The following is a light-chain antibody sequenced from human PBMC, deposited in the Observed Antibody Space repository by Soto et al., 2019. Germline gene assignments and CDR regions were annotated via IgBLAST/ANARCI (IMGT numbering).Light chain of an antibody. CDR1: SSDIGGYKY. Sequence: QSALTQPASVSGSPGQSITISCTGTSSDIGGYKYVSWYQQHPGKAPKLMIYEVSNRPSGVSNRFSGSKSGNTASLTISGLQAEDEADYYCSSYTSSSSWVFVGGTKLTVL. J-gene: IGLJ3*02. CDR3: SSYTSSSSWV. CDR2: EVS. V-gene: IGLV2-14*01.